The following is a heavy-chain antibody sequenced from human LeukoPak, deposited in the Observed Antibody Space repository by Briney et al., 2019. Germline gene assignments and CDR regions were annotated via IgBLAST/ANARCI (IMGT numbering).Heavy chain of an antibody. CDR1: GFTFSSYG. J-gene: IGHJ4*02. D-gene: IGHD3-9*01. CDR2: IWYDGSNK. Sequence: GESLRLSCAASGFTFSSYGMHWVRQAPGKELEWVAVIWYDGSNKYYADSVKGRFTISRDNSKNTLYLQMNSLRAEDTAVYYCARDGGSYYDILTGYYPPFDYWGQGTLVTVSS. CDR3: ARDGGSYYDILTGYYPPFDY. V-gene: IGHV3-33*01.